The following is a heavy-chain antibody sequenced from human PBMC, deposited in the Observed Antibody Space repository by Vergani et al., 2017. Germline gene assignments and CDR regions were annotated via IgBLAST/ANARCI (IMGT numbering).Heavy chain of an antibody. CDR2: IYTSGST. Sequence: QVQLQESGPGLVKPSETLSLTCTVSGGSISSYYWSWIRQPAGKGLEWIGRIYTSGSTNYNPSLKSRVTMSVDTSKNQFSQKLSSVTAADTAVDYCARNGYGPPPIYCYYGMDVWGQGTTVTVSS. J-gene: IGHJ6*02. V-gene: IGHV4-4*07. CDR3: ARNGYGPPPIYCYYGMDV. D-gene: IGHD5-12*01. CDR1: GGSISSYY.